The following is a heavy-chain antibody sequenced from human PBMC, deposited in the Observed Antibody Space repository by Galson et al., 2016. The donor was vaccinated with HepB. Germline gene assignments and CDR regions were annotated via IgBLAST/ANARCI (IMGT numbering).Heavy chain of an antibody. CDR1: GDSISSRGHY. J-gene: IGHJ3*02. V-gene: IGHV4-61*08. D-gene: IGHD3-10*01. CDR2: FYYTGSA. CDR3: ATLGSGAYYRGDGFDI. Sequence: ETLSLTCTVSGDSISSRGHYWSWIRQHPGKGLEWIGYFYYTGSAKYNPSLTSRVTMSVDTSKNQFSLKLSPVTAADTAVYYCATLGSGAYYRGDGFDIRGQGTTVTVS.